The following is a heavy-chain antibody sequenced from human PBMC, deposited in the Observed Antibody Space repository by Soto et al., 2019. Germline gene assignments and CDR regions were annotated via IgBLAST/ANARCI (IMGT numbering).Heavy chain of an antibody. Sequence: GGSLRLSCAASGLTFSSYGMHWVGQAPGKGLEWVAVIWYDGSNKYYADSVKGRFTISRDNSKNTLYLQMNSLRAEDTAVYYCARDTHRFLEWLLSRDYYYGMDVWGQGTTVTVSS. D-gene: IGHD3-3*01. J-gene: IGHJ6*02. CDR3: ARDTHRFLEWLLSRDYYYGMDV. CDR1: GLTFSSYG. V-gene: IGHV3-33*01. CDR2: IWYDGSNK.